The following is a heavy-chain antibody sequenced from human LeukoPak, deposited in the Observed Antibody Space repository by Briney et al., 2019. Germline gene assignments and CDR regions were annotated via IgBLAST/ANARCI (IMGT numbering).Heavy chain of an antibody. CDR3: ARASGGYWYFDL. V-gene: IGHV4-30-2*01. CDR2: IYHSGST. Sequence: SETLSLTCAVSGGSISSGGYSWSWIRQPPGKGLEWIGYIYHSGSTYYNPSLKGRVTISVDRSKNQFSLKLSSVTAADTAVYYCARASGGYWYFDLWGRGTLVTVSS. CDR1: GGSISSGGYS. D-gene: IGHD4-23*01. J-gene: IGHJ2*01.